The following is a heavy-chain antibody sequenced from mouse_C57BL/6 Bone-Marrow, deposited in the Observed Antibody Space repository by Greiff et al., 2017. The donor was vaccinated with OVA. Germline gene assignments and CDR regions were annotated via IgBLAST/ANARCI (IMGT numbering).Heavy chain of an antibody. CDR2: IYPGSGNT. Sequence: VQLQQSGPELVKPGASVKISCKASGYSFTSYYIHWVKQRPGQGLEWIGWIYPGSGNTKYNEKFKGKATLTAATSSSTAYMQLSSLTSEDSAVYYCARFYYSNYEDWYFDVWGTGTTVTVSS. J-gene: IGHJ1*03. CDR1: GYSFTSYY. V-gene: IGHV1-66*01. D-gene: IGHD2-5*01. CDR3: ARFYYSNYEDWYFDV.